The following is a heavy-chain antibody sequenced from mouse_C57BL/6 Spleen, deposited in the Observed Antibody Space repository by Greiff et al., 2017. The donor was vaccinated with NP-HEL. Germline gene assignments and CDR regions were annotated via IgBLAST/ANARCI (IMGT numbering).Heavy chain of an antibody. CDR2: IYPGDGDT. CDR3: TSEWLLRYYAMGY. D-gene: IGHD2-3*01. V-gene: IGHV1-82*01. CDR1: GYAFSSSW. Sequence: QVQLQQSGPELVKPGASVKISCKASGYAFSSSWMNWVKQRPGKGLEWIGRIYPGDGDTNYNGKFKGKATLTADKSSSTAYMQLSSLTSEDSAVYFCTSEWLLRYYAMGYWGHGASVTVSS. J-gene: IGHJ4*01.